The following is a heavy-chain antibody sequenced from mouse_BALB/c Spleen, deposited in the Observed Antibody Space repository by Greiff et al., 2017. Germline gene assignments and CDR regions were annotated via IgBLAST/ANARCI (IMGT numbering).Heavy chain of an antibody. Sequence: VQLKESGAELVKPGASVKLSCTASGFNIKDTYMHWVKQRPEQGLEWIGRIDPANGNTKYDPKFQGKATITADTSSNTAYLQLSSLTSEDSAIYYCARSYGSSLFDYWGQGTTLTVSS. J-gene: IGHJ2*01. CDR3: ARSYGSSLFDY. CDR1: GFNIKDTY. CDR2: IDPANGNT. D-gene: IGHD1-1*01. V-gene: IGHV14-3*02.